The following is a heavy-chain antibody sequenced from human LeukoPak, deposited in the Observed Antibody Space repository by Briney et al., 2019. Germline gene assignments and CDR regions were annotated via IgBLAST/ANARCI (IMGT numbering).Heavy chain of an antibody. CDR2: ISAYNGNT. D-gene: IGHD3-9*01. CDR1: GYTFTSYG. V-gene: IGHV1-18*01. CDR3: ARRYYDILTGYYNFDY. J-gene: IGHJ4*02. Sequence: ASVKVSCKTSGYTFTSYGISWVRQAPGQGLEWMGWISAYNGNTNYAQKVQGRVTMTTDTSTSTAYMELRSLRSDDTAVYYCARRYYDILTGYYNFDYWGQGTLVTVSS.